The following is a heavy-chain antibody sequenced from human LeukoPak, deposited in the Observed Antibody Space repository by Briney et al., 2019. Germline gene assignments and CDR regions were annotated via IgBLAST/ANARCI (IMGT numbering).Heavy chain of an antibody. CDR2: IYYSGST. Sequence: PSETLSLTCTVSGGSISSSSYYWGWIRQPPGKGLEWIGSIYYSGSTYYNPSLKSRVTISVDTFKNQFSLKLSSVTAADTAVYYCARGALTFGGVIVRMFDYWGQGTLVTVSS. CDR3: ARGALTFGGVIVRMFDY. V-gene: IGHV4-39*01. CDR1: GGSISSSSYY. J-gene: IGHJ4*02. D-gene: IGHD3-16*02.